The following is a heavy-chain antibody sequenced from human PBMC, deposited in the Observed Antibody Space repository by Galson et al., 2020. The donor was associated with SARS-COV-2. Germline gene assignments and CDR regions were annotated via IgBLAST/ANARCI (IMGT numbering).Heavy chain of an antibody. CDR3: ARIANFEVPIVVVPGYFDY. D-gene: IGHD2-2*01. J-gene: IGHJ4*02. Sequence: SETLSLTCTVSGYSISSGYYWGWIRQPPGKGLEWIGSIYHSGSTYYNPSLKSRVTISVDTSKNQFSLKLSSVTAADTAVYYCARIANFEVPIVVVPGYFDYWGQGTLVTVSS. CDR2: IYHSGST. V-gene: IGHV4-38-2*02. CDR1: GYSISSGYY.